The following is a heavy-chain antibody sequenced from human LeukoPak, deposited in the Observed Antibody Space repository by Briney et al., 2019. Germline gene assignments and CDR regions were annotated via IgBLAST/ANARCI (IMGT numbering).Heavy chain of an antibody. D-gene: IGHD1-26*01. CDR2: ISGSGGST. V-gene: IGHV3-23*01. CDR1: GFTFSSYA. Sequence: QTGGSLRLSCAASGFTFSSYALSWVRQAPAKGLEWVSVISGSGGSTYYADSVKGRFTISRDNSKNTLYLQLNSLRAEDTAVYYCAKHWRSGSFAPDAFDIWGQGTMVTVSS. J-gene: IGHJ3*02. CDR3: AKHWRSGSFAPDAFDI.